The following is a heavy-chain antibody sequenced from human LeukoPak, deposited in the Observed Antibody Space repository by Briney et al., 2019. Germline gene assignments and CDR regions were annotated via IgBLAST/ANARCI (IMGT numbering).Heavy chain of an antibody. V-gene: IGHV1-2*02. CDR3: ARPVVPAAIFWFDP. CDR1: GYTFTGYY. D-gene: IGHD2-2*01. Sequence: GASVKVSCKASGYTFTGYYMHWVGQAPGQGLEWMGWINPNSGGTNYAQKFQGRVTMTRDTSISTAYMELSRLRSDDTAVYYCARPVVPAAIFWFDPWGQGTLVTVSS. J-gene: IGHJ5*02. CDR2: INPNSGGT.